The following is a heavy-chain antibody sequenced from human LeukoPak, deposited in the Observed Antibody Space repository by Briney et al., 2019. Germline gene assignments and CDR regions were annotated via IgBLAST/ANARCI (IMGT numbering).Heavy chain of an antibody. CDR3: AKDLHSGSADY. CDR2: ISSSSSYI. V-gene: IGHV3-21*01. CDR1: GFTFSSYS. D-gene: IGHD3-10*01. J-gene: IGHJ4*02. Sequence: GGSLRLSCAASGFTFSSYSMNWVRRAPGKGLEWVSSISSSSSYIYYADSVKGRFTISRDNAKNSLYLQMNSLRAEDTAVYYCAKDLHSGSADYWGQGTLVSVSS.